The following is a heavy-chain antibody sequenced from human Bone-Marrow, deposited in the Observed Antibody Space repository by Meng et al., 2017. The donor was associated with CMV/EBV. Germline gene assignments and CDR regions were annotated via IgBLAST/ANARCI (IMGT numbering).Heavy chain of an antibody. D-gene: IGHD6-13*01. CDR1: GFTFSDYY. V-gene: IGHV3-11*06. CDR3: ARDAGDHYYYYYGMDV. J-gene: IGHJ6*02. CDR2: ISSSSSYI. Sequence: GESLKISCAASGFTFSDYYMSWIRQAPGKGLEWVSSISSSSSYIYYADSVKGRFTISRDNAKNSLYLQMNSLRAEDTAVYYCARDAGDHYYYYYGMDVWGQGTTVTVSS.